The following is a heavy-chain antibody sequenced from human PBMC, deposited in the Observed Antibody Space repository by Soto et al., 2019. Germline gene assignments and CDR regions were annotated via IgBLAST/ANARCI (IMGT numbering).Heavy chain of an antibody. CDR2: ISSSGGSA. Sequence: GGSLRLSCAASGFTFGSYAMSWVRQAPGKGLEWVSAISSSGGSAFYPDSVRGRFTISGDNSKNTLFLQMNSLGAEDTAVYYCTNRKLPTRPWGPAFDVWGQGTMVTVSS. J-gene: IGHJ3*01. CDR1: GFTFGSYA. V-gene: IGHV3-23*01. D-gene: IGHD6-6*01. CDR3: TNRKLPTRPWGPAFDV.